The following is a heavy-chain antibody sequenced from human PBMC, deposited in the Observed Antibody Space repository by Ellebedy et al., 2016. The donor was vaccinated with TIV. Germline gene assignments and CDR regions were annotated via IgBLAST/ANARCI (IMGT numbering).Heavy chain of an antibody. CDR2: ISVDGSNR. D-gene: IGHD3-22*01. CDR1: GITLSSSV. V-gene: IGHV3-30-3*01. Sequence: GESLKISCAASGITLSSSVIHWGRQAPGKGLEWVALISVDGSNRQYPESVKGRFTISKDNSKNTVYLEMNSLRSDDTAVYYYAREKGSSGSAGWFDPWGQGTLVSVSS. CDR3: AREKGSSGSAGWFDP. J-gene: IGHJ5*02.